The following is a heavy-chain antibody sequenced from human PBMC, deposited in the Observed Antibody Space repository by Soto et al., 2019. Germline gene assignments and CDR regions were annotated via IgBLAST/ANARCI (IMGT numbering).Heavy chain of an antibody. CDR2: INHSGST. Sequence: PSETLSLTCAVYGGSFSGYYWSWIRQPPGKGLEWIGEINHSGSTNYNPSLKSRVTISVDTSKNQFSLKLSSVTAADTAVYYCARGRRRLAAAGERYWFDPWGQGTLVIVSS. CDR3: ARGRRRLAAAGERYWFDP. V-gene: IGHV4-34*01. J-gene: IGHJ5*02. CDR1: GGSFSGYY. D-gene: IGHD6-13*01.